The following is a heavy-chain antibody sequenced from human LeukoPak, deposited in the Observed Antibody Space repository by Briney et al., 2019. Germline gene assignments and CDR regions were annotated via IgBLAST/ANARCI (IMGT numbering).Heavy chain of an antibody. J-gene: IGHJ5*02. V-gene: IGHV3-53*01. CDR2: IYSGGST. CDR1: GFTVSSNY. D-gene: IGHD3-10*01. CDR3: ARMNYYGSGSSSNWFDP. Sequence: GGSLRLSCAASGFTVSSNYMSWVRQAPGKGLEWVSVIYSGGSTYYADSVKGRFTISRDNSKNTLYPQMNSLRAEDTAVYYCARMNYYGSGSSSNWFDPWGQGTLVTVSS.